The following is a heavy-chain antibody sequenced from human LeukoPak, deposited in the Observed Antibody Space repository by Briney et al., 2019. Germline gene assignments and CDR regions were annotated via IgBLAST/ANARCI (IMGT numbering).Heavy chain of an antibody. CDR3: ARGDGGNSFDY. J-gene: IGHJ4*02. CDR1: GGTFSSYA. D-gene: IGHD4-23*01. CDR2: IIPILGIA. V-gene: IGHV1-69*04. Sequence: SVKVSCKASGGTFSSYAISWVRQAPGQGLEWMGRIIPILGIANYAQKFQGRVTITADKSTSTAYMELSSLRSEDTAVYYCARGDGGNSFDYWGQGTLVTVSS.